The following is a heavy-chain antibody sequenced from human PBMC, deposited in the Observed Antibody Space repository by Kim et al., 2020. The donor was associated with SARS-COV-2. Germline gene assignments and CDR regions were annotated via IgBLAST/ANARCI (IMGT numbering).Heavy chain of an antibody. D-gene: IGHD3-3*01. CDR3: ARGRTIFGVVTSPFDY. J-gene: IGHJ4*02. V-gene: IGHV4-59*09. Sequence: PSLKSRVTISVDTSKNEFSLKRSSVTAADTAVYCCARGRTIFGVVTSPFDYWGQGTLVPVSS.